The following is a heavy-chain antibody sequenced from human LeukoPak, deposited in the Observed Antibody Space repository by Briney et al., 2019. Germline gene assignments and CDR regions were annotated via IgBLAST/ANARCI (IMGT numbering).Heavy chain of an antibody. V-gene: IGHV1-3*01. Sequence: ASVKVSCKASGYTFTSYAMHWVRQAPGQRLEWMGWINAGNGNTKYSQKFQGRVTITRDTSASTAYMELSSRRSEDTAVYYCARGLSRYSSSWYGYWGQGTLVTVSS. D-gene: IGHD6-13*01. CDR3: ARGLSRYSSSWYGY. CDR1: GYTFTSYA. CDR2: INAGNGNT. J-gene: IGHJ4*02.